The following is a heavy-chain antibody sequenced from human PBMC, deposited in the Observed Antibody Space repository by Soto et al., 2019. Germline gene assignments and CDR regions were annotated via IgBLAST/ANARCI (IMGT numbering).Heavy chain of an antibody. D-gene: IGHD2-8*01. V-gene: IGHV4-34*01. J-gene: IGHJ2*01. CDR1: GGSFSGYY. CDR2: ITHSGST. CDR3: ARDVMANNRYHWYFDL. Sequence: QVQLQQWGAGLLKPSETLSLTCAVYGGSFSGYYWSWIRQPPGKGLEWIGEITHSGSTNYNSSLKRRVTISVDTSKSQFSLKLSSVTAADTAVYYCARDVMANNRYHWYFDLWGRGTLVTVSS.